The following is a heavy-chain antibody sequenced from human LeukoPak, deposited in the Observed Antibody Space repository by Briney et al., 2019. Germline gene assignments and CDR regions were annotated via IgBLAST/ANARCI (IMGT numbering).Heavy chain of an antibody. D-gene: IGHD3-16*01. Sequence: GGSLRLSCAASGFTISSHWMNWVRQAPGKGLEWVANIKQDGSEKYYVDSVKGRFTISRDSAENSLYLQMNSLRAEDTAVYYCARDDYLGYWGQGTLVTVSS. J-gene: IGHJ4*02. CDR2: IKQDGSEK. CDR1: GFTISSHW. CDR3: ARDDYLGY. V-gene: IGHV3-7*05.